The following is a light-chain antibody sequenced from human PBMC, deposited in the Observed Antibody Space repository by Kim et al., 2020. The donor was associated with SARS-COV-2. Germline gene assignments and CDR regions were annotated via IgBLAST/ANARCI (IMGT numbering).Light chain of an antibody. Sequence: VSPGQTASITCSGDKLWDKEAGWYQQKPGQSPVLVIYQDSKRPSGIPERFSGSNSGNTATLTISGTQAMDEADYYCQAWDSSTAVFGGGTQLTVL. CDR3: QAWDSSTAV. V-gene: IGLV3-1*01. J-gene: IGLJ3*02. CDR1: KLWDKE. CDR2: QDS.